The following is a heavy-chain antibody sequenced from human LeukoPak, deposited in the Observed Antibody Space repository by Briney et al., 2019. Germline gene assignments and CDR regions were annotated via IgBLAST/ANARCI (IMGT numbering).Heavy chain of an antibody. V-gene: IGHV5-51*01. Sequence: GESLQISCKGSGYSFTDYWIGWVRQMPGKGLEWMGIIYPADSDTRYSPSFQGQVTISADKSSSTAYLQWGSLKASDTAMYYCARQRNYHYNMDVWGTGTTVTVSS. CDR3: ARQRNYHYNMDV. CDR1: GYSFTDYW. J-gene: IGHJ6*03. CDR2: IYPADSDT.